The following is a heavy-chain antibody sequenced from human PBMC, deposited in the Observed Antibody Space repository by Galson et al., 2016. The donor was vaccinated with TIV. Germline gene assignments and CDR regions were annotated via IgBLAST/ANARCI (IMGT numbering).Heavy chain of an antibody. V-gene: IGHV1-46*01. D-gene: IGHD2-2*01. CDR3: AAPKGYCYSTGCYAGETDAFDI. CDR2: INPSAGST. Sequence: SVKVSCKASGFPFSSFYVHWVRQAPGQGLEWMGEINPSAGSTFFAQKFQDRVTLTVDTSTSTVHMDLSSLRYEDTAVYYCAAPKGYCYSTGCYAGETDAFDIWGQETMVTVSS. CDR1: GFPFSSFY. J-gene: IGHJ3*02.